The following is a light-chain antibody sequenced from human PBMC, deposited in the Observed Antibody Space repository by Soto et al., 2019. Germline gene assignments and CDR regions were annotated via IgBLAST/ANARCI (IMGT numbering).Light chain of an antibody. Sequence: EIVLTQSPGTLSLSPGERATLSCRASQSVSSNYLAWYQQKPGQAPRLLIYGASSRATGIPDRFSGSGSGTEFNITISSLQSDDSAVYYCQQYNNWPRATFGGGTKVDIK. CDR3: QQYNNWPRAT. V-gene: IGKV3-20*01. J-gene: IGKJ4*01. CDR1: QSVSSNY. CDR2: GAS.